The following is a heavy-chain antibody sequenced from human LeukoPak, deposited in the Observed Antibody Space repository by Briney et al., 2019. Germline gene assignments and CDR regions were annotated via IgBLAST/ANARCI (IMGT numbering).Heavy chain of an antibody. D-gene: IGHD6-13*01. CDR3: ARGTGIAAAGTYYYYGMDV. CDR1: GGSISSSSYY. CDR2: IYYSGST. V-gene: IGHV4-39*01. Sequence: PSETLSLTCTVSGGSISSSSYYWGWIRQPPGKGLEWIGSIYYSGSTYYNPSLKSRVTISVDTSKNQFSLKLSSVTAADTAVYYCARGTGIAAAGTYYYYGMDVWGQGTTVTVSS. J-gene: IGHJ6*02.